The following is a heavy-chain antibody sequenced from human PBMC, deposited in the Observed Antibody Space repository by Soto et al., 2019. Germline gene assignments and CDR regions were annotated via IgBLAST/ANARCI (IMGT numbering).Heavy chain of an antibody. CDR3: ARDQGGRSCYSCYYFAMDV. V-gene: IGHV3-48*01. CDR2: ISSRGDTK. J-gene: IGHJ6*02. Sequence: EVQLVESGGGLVQPGGSLRLSCDASGFYFCDYNMNWVRQAPGKGLEWISYISSRGDTKYYADSVKGRFTISRDNARNSLYLQMSSLTADDTAVYYCARDQGGRSCYSCYYFAMDVWGQGTTVTVSS. D-gene: IGHD2-15*01. CDR1: GFYFCDYN.